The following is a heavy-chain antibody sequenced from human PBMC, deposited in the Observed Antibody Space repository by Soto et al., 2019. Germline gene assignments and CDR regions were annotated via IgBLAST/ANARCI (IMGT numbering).Heavy chain of an antibody. D-gene: IGHD5-18*01. V-gene: IGHV3-66*01. J-gene: IGHJ4*02. Sequence: EVPLVESGGGLVQPGGSLRLSCAASGFTVSSNYMSWVRQAPGKGLEWVSVIYSGGSAYYADSVKGRFTISRDNSRNTLYLQMNSLRAEDTAVYYCARNGYSYGGGYFDYWGQGTLVTVSS. CDR3: ARNGYSYGGGYFDY. CDR1: GFTVSSNY. CDR2: IYSGGSA.